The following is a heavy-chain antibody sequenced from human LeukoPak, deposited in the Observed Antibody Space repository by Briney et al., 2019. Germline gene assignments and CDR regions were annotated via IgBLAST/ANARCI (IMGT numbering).Heavy chain of an antibody. CDR2: ISITGTII. D-gene: IGHD2-8*02. V-gene: IGHV3-48*03. CDR1: GFTFSTYE. J-gene: IGHJ4*02. Sequence: GGSLRLSCAAPGFTFSTYEMNWVRQAPGKGLEWVSNISITGTIINYADSVKGRFTVSRDNAKNSLYLQMNSLRAEDTAVYYCARVGVSYYSDYWGQGTLVTVSS. CDR3: ARVGVSYYSDY.